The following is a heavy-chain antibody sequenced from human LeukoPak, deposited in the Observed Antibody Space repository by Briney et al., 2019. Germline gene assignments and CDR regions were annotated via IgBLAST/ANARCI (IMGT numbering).Heavy chain of an antibody. Sequence: EASVKVSCKASGYTFTSYGISWVRQAPGQGLEWMGWISAYNGNTNYAQKLQGRVTMTTDTSTSTAYMELRSLRSDDTAVYYCARDPGRSPLLWFGGRSGYFDYWGQGTLVTVSS. CDR2: ISAYNGNT. CDR3: ARDPGRSPLLWFGGRSGYFDY. CDR1: GYTFTSYG. J-gene: IGHJ4*02. V-gene: IGHV1-18*01. D-gene: IGHD3-10*01.